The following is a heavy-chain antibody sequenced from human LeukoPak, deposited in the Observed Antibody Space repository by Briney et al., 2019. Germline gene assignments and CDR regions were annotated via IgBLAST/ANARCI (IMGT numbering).Heavy chain of an antibody. J-gene: IGHJ3*02. D-gene: IGHD4-17*01. CDR2: IYTSGST. CDR1: AGSISSGDYY. Sequence: PSQTLSLTCTVSAGSISSGDYYWSWIRQPAGKGLEWIGRIYTSGSTNYNPSLKSRVTISVDTSKNQFSLKLSSVTAADTAVYYCARDRYHDYGDYGALDIWGQGTMVTVSS. V-gene: IGHV4-61*02. CDR3: ARDRYHDYGDYGALDI.